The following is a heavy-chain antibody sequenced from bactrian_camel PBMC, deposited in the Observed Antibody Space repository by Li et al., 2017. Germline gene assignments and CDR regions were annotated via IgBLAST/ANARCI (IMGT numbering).Heavy chain of an antibody. Sequence: QLVESGGRSVKAGESLKLSCVAFGGTYSSYRSHCMAWFRQAPGKEREGVAAIGMDGRTSAADSVKGRFTISKDNAKDALYLQMNSLKIEDTAVYYCALGSSRQATMTARGKGTQVTVSGQGTQVTVS. D-gene: IGHD3*01. V-gene: IGHV3S57*01. J-gene: IGHJ4*01. CDR2: IGMDGRT. CDR1: GGTYSSYRSHC.